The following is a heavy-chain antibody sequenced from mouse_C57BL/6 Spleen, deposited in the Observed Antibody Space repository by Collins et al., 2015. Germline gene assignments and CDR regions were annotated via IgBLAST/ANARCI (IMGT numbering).Heavy chain of an antibody. J-gene: IGHJ4*01. CDR1: GYTFTDYY. CDR3: APYGSSYAMDY. Sequence: GASVKISCKASGYTFTDYYMNWVKQSHGKSLEWIGDINPNNGGTSYNQKFKGKATLTVDKSSSTAYMELRSLTSEDSAVYYCAPYGSSYAMDYWGQGTSVTVSS. D-gene: IGHD1-1*01. V-gene: IGHV1-26*01. CDR2: INPNNGGT.